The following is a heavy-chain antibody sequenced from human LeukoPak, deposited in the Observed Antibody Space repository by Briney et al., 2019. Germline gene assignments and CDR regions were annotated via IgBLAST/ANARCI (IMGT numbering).Heavy chain of an antibody. D-gene: IGHD3-10*01. Sequence: PGGSLRLSCAASGFTFNNYEMNWVRQAPGKGLEWVSYISSGGNTIHYADPVKGRFTISRDNTKNFLYLQMNSLRADDTAVYYCASFSVWFGETVWGQGTLVTVSS. CDR1: GFTFNNYE. CDR2: ISSGGNTI. J-gene: IGHJ3*01. CDR3: ASFSVWFGETV. V-gene: IGHV3-48*03.